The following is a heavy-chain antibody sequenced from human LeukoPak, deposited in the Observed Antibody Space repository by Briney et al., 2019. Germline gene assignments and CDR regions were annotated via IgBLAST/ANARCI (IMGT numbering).Heavy chain of an antibody. CDR3: ARGERYDFHFDY. CDR1: GGSISSGGYS. CDR2: ISYSGNT. D-gene: IGHD3-3*01. V-gene: IGHV4-30-4*07. J-gene: IGHJ4*02. Sequence: TSETLSLTCAVSGGSISSGGYSWNWIRQPPGKGLEWVGYISYSGNTYSNPSLRSRVTISVDTSKNQFSLKLSSVTAADTAVYYCARGERYDFHFDYWGQGTLVTVSS.